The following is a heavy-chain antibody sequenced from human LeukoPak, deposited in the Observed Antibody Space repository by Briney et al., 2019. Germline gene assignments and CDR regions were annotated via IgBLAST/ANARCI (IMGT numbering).Heavy chain of an antibody. CDR3: ARGAGTGTYRRFDL. V-gene: IGHV1-69*05. D-gene: IGHD3-10*01. J-gene: IGHJ4*02. CDR1: GGTFSSYA. CDR2: IIPIFGTA. Sequence: ASVKVSCKASGGTFSSYAISWVRQAPGQGLEWMGGIIPIFGTANYAQKFQGRVTITTDESTSTAYMELSSLRSDDTAVYYCARGAGTGTYRRFDLWGQGTLVTVSS.